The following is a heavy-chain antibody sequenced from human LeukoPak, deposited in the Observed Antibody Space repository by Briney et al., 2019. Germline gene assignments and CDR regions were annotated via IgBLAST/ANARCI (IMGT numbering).Heavy chain of an antibody. CDR3: ARDRRAAAGTPRDAFDI. V-gene: IGHV3-48*04. Sequence: PGGSLRLSCAAPGFTFSSYSMNWVRQAPGKGLEWVSYISSSSSTIYYADSVKGRFTISRDNAKNSLYLQMNSLRAEDTAVYYCARDRRAAAGTPRDAFDIWGQGTMVTVSS. J-gene: IGHJ3*02. CDR2: ISSSSSTI. CDR1: GFTFSSYS. D-gene: IGHD6-13*01.